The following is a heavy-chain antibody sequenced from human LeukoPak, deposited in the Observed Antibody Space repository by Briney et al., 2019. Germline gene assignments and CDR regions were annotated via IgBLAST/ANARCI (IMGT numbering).Heavy chain of an antibody. CDR2: ISNTGSPI. CDR1: GFTFRNEE. D-gene: IGHD1-26*01. CDR3: ARGGNYAPFDY. J-gene: IGHJ4*02. V-gene: IGHV3-48*03. Sequence: PGGSLRLSCVVSGFTFRNEEMNWVRQAPGKGLEWIAYISNTGSPIHYRDSVKGRFAISRDNAQSSLFPQMNSLRPDDTAIYYCARGGNYAPFDYWGQGVLVAVSS.